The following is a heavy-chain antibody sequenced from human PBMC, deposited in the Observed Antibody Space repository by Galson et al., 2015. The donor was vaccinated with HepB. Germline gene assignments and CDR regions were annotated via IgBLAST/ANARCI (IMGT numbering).Heavy chain of an antibody. CDR2: INPNSGGT. CDR3: ARDFWSGYYSGVDFEY. J-gene: IGHJ4*02. V-gene: IGHV1-2*02. Sequence: SVKVSCKASGYTFTGYYMHWVRQAPGQGLEWMGWINPNSGGTNYAQKFQGRVTMTRDTSISTAYMELSRLRSDDTAVYYCARDFWSGYYSGVDFEYWGQGTLVTVSS. D-gene: IGHD3-3*01. CDR1: GYTFTGYY.